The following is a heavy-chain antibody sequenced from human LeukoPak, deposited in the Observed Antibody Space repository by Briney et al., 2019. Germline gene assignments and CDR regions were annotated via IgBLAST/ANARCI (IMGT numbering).Heavy chain of an antibody. V-gene: IGHV3-23*01. Sequence: GASLRLSCAASGFTFKNFAMTWARQAPGKGLEWVSAIRNSDDNTYYADSMKGRFTIFRDNSKNTLYLQMNSLRAEDTAVYYCAKDGYYGSGTYPDYWGQGTLVTVSS. D-gene: IGHD3-10*01. J-gene: IGHJ4*02. CDR1: GFTFKNFA. CDR3: AKDGYYGSGTYPDY. CDR2: IRNSDDNT.